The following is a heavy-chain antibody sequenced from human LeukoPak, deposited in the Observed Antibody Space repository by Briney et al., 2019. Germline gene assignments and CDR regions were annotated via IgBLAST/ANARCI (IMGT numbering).Heavy chain of an antibody. CDR2: ISPYNGNT. CDR1: GYSFTSYG. Sequence: ASVKVSCKASGYSFTSYGISWVRQAPGQGLEWMGWISPYNGNTNYAQKLQGRVTMTTDTSTSTAYMELRSLRSDDTAVHYCARYQSFEIWSYFDYWGQGTLVTVSS. CDR3: ARYQSFEIWSYFDY. J-gene: IGHJ4*02. D-gene: IGHD3-9*01. V-gene: IGHV1-18*01.